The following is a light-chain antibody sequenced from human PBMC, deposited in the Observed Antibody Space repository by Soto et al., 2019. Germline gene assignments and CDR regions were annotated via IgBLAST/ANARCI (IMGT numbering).Light chain of an antibody. CDR3: QQRTSWPT. J-gene: IGKJ4*01. Sequence: EIGLRQSPATLSLSPGDRATLSCRASQSVTSSLAWFQQKPGQAPRLLIYDVSRRATAIPARFSGSGSGTDFTLTISSLEPEDFAVYYCQQRTSWPTFGGGTKVDIK. CDR2: DVS. V-gene: IGKV3-11*01. CDR1: QSVTSS.